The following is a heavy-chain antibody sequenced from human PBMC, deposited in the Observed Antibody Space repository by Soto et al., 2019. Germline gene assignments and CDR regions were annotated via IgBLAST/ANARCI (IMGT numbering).Heavy chain of an antibody. CDR3: ARVFVSGSGSYYDYYYYGMDV. J-gene: IGHJ6*02. CDR1: GGSISSGDYY. V-gene: IGHV4-30-4*01. Sequence: SETLSLTCTVSGGSISSGDYYWNWIRQPPGKGLEWIGYIYYSGSTYYNPSLKSRVTISVDTSKNQFSLKLSSVTAADTAVYYCARVFVSGSGSYYDYYYYGMDVWGQGTTVTVSS. D-gene: IGHD3-10*01. CDR2: IYYSGST.